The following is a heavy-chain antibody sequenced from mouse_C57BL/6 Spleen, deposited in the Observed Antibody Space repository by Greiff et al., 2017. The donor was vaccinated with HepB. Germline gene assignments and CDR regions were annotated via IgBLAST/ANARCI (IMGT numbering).Heavy chain of an antibody. J-gene: IGHJ3*01. CDR1: GYTFTSYG. Sequence: VKLLQPGAELVKPGASVKLSCKASGYTFTSYGISWVKQRTGQGLEWIGEIYPRSGNTYYNEKFKGKATLTADKSSSTAYMELRSLTSEDSAVYFCARCYYGNFSWFAYWGQGTLVTVSA. D-gene: IGHD2-1*01. CDR2: IYPRSGNT. CDR3: ARCYYGNFSWFAY. V-gene: IGHV1-81*01.